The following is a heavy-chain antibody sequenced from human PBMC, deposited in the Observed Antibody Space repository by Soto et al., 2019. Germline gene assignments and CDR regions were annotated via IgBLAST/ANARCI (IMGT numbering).Heavy chain of an antibody. D-gene: IGHD4-17*01. V-gene: IGHV4-34*01. CDR1: GGSFSGYS. CDR2: INHSGST. J-gene: IGHJ6*03. Sequence: KPSETLSLTCAVYGGSFSGYSWSWIRQPRGRGLEWIGEINHSGSTNYNPSPKSRVTIAVDTSENEFSLKLSSVTAADTAVYYCARPGPDYGDYDYYMDVWGKGTTVTVSS. CDR3: ARPGPDYGDYDYYMDV.